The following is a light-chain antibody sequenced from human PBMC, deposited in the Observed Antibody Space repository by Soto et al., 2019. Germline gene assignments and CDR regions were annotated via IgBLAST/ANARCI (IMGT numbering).Light chain of an antibody. Sequence: QSVLPQPASVPGSPGQSITISCTGTSSDVGGYNSVSWYQQHPGKAPKVMIYDVSNRPSGGSNRFSGSKSGNTASLTISGLQAEDEADYYCGSYTSSSTLVFGGGTKVTVL. V-gene: IGLV2-14*01. CDR1: SSDVGGYNS. CDR3: GSYTSSSTLV. J-gene: IGLJ2*01. CDR2: DVS.